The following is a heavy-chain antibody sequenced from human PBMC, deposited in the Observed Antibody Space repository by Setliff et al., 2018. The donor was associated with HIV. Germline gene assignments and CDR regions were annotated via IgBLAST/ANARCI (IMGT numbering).Heavy chain of an antibody. CDR2: ISVDGSGK. D-gene: IGHD3-22*01. Sequence: GGSLRLSCTASGFTFSDSVMHWVRQPPGKGLEWVAVISVDGSGKFYADSVKGRFTISRDDSKGGAYLQMNSLKTEDTAVYYCTRDRSRDYSDSSGYYHFFDPWGQGTLVTVSS. CDR1: GFTFSDSV. V-gene: IGHV3-30*07. CDR3: TRDRSRDYSDSSGYYHFFDP. J-gene: IGHJ5*02.